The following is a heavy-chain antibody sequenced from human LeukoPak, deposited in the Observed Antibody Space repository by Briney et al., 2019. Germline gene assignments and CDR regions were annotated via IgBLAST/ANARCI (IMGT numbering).Heavy chain of an antibody. CDR2: IYPGDSDT. CDR1: GYSFTSYW. D-gene: IGHD3-3*01. V-gene: IGHV5-51*01. Sequence: GESLTISCKGSGYSFTSYWIGWVRQMPGKGLEWMGIIYPGDSDTRYSPSFQGQVTISADKSISTAYLQWSSLKASDTAMYYCARTPFGVVIPEYYFDYWGQGTLVTVSS. J-gene: IGHJ4*02. CDR3: ARTPFGVVIPEYYFDY.